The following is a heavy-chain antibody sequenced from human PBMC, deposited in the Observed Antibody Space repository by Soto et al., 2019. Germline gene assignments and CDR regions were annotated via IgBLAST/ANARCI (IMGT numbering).Heavy chain of an antibody. CDR3: ARVLKVPAAMYWFDP. CDR1: GFTVSSNY. CDR2: IYSGGST. V-gene: IGHV3-53*01. J-gene: IGHJ5*02. D-gene: IGHD2-2*01. Sequence: PGGSLRLSCAASGFTVSSNYMSWVRQAPGKGLEWVSVIYSGGSTYYADSVKGRFTISRDNSKNTLYLQMNSLRAEDTAVYYCARVLKVPAAMYWFDPWGQGTLVTVSS.